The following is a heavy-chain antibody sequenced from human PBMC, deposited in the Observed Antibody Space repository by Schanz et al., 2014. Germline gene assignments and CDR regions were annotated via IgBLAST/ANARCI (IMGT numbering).Heavy chain of an antibody. V-gene: IGHV3-23*01. CDR1: GFTFNSYA. Sequence: EVQLLESGGGLVQPGGSLRLSCAASGFTFNSYAMTWVRQAPGKGLEWVSSISHSGGSKYYADSVRGRFTISRDRFQNTLYLRMSSLRAEDTAVYYCARPRFDYGEVDYWGQGTLVTVSS. D-gene: IGHD4-17*01. J-gene: IGHJ4*02. CDR3: ARPRFDYGEVDY. CDR2: ISHSGGSK.